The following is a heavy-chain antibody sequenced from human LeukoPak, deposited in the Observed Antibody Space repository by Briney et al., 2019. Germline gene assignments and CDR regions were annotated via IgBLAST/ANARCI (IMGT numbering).Heavy chain of an antibody. D-gene: IGHD2-21*02. CDR3: ARGGSHIVVVTAIGGFYGMDV. Sequence: ASVKVSCKASGGTVSSYAICWVRQAPGQGLEWMGGIIAIFGTANYAQKFQGRVTITADESTSTAYMELSSLRSEDTAVYYCARGGSHIVVVTAIGGFYGMDVWGQGTTVTVSS. V-gene: IGHV1-69*13. CDR2: IIAIFGTA. CDR1: GGTVSSYA. J-gene: IGHJ6*02.